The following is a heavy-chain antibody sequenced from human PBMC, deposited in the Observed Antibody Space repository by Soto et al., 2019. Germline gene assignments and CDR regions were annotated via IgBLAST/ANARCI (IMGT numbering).Heavy chain of an antibody. CDR3: ARTPSTTVTTMGYFDY. D-gene: IGHD4-17*01. J-gene: IGHJ4*02. CDR2: IDWDDDK. Sequence: SGPTLVNPTQTLTLTCTFSGFSLSTSGMRVSWIRQPPGKALEWLARIDWDDDKFYSTSLKTRLTISKDTSKNQVVLTMTNMDPVDTATYYCARTPSTTVTTMGYFDYWGQGTLVTVSS. CDR1: GFSLSTSGMR. V-gene: IGHV2-70*04.